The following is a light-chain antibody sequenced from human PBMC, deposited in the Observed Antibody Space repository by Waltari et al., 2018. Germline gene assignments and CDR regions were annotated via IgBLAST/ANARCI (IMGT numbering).Light chain of an antibody. J-gene: IGLJ1*01. CDR2: QDD. Sequence: SYELTQPPSVSVSPGQTASITCSGDKLGDKYACWYQQKPGQSPVLVIYQDDKRPSGIPERFSGSNSGNTATVTISGTQAMDEADYYCQAWDSSTGVFGTGTKVTVL. CDR3: QAWDSSTGV. V-gene: IGLV3-1*01. CDR1: KLGDKY.